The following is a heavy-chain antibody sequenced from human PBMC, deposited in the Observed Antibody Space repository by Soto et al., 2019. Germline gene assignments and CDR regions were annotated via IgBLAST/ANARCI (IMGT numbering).Heavy chain of an antibody. CDR1: GGSISSGGYY. D-gene: IGHD4-17*01. Sequence: QVQLQESGPGLVKPSQTLSLTCTVSGGSISSGGYYWSWIRQHPGKGLKRIGYISYSGSTYYNPSLKGRVTIPVDTSKNQFSLKLSSVTAADTAVYYCASILYGGNSEDYWGQGTLVTVSS. V-gene: IGHV4-31*03. CDR2: ISYSGST. CDR3: ASILYGGNSEDY. J-gene: IGHJ4*02.